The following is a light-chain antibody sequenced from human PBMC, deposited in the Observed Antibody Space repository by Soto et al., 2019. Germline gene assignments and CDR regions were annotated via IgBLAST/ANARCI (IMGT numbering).Light chain of an antibody. Sequence: DIQMTQSPSSLSASVGDRVTITCRASQSIRHYLSWYQQKPGRAPKLLIYSASTLQTGVPSRFSGSGSGTDFTLDISSLQPEDFAVYYCHQYNNWPFTFGPGTKVDFK. CDR1: QSIRHY. CDR3: HQYNNWPFT. V-gene: IGKV1-39*01. CDR2: SAS. J-gene: IGKJ3*01.